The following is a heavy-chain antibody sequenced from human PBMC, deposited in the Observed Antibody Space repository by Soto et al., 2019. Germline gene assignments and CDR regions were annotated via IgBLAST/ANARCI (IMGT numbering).Heavy chain of an antibody. D-gene: IGHD4-17*01. J-gene: IGHJ4*02. V-gene: IGHV1-18*01. CDR3: ARGTTVETGNY. CDR2: ISAYNGNT. Sequence: QVQLVQSGAEVKKPGASVKVSCKASGYTFTSYGISWVRQAPGQGLEWMGWISAYNGNTNFAQKFQGRVTMTTATPTSTADMELGRLRSDATGVYYCARGTTVETGNYWGQRTPVPVSS. CDR1: GYTFTSYG.